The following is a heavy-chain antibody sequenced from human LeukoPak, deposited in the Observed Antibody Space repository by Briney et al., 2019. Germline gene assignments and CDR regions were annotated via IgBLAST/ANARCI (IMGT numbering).Heavy chain of an antibody. CDR1: GFTFSNAW. Sequence: GGSLRLSCAASGFTFSNAWMTWVRQAPGKGLEWVSYISSSGTTVYYADSVKGRFTISRDNARSALYLQMNSLRAEDTAVYYCAGGFGSYSPDYWGQGTLVTVSS. D-gene: IGHD3-10*01. CDR2: ISSSGTTV. CDR3: AGGFGSYSPDY. V-gene: IGHV3-48*04. J-gene: IGHJ4*02.